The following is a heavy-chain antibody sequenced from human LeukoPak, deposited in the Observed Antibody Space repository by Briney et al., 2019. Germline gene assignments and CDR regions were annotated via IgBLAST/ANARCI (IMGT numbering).Heavy chain of an antibody. CDR1: GGSFSGYY. V-gene: IGHV4-34*01. J-gene: IGHJ3*02. Sequence: SETLSLTCAVYGGSFSGYYWSWIRQPPGKGLEWIGEINHSGGTNYNPSLKSRVTISVDTSKNQFSLMLSYVTAADSAVYYVARSLRNWNYVAFDIWGQGTMVTVSS. CDR2: INHSGGT. D-gene: IGHD1-7*01. CDR3: ARSLRNWNYVAFDI.